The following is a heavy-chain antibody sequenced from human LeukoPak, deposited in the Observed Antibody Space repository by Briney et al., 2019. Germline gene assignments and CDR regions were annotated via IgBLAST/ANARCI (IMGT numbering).Heavy chain of an antibody. Sequence: KPSETLSLTCAVSGYSISSGYYWGWIRQPPGKGLESIGSIYHSGSTYYNPSLKSRVTISVDTSKNQFSLKLSSVTAAVTAVYYCARALGYCSSTSCLYYFDYWGQGTLVTVSS. D-gene: IGHD2-2*01. J-gene: IGHJ4*02. CDR2: IYHSGST. CDR1: GYSISSGYY. CDR3: ARALGYCSSTSCLYYFDY. V-gene: IGHV4-38-2*01.